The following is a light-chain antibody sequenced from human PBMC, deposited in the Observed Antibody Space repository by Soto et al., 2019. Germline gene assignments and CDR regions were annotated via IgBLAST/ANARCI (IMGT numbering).Light chain of an antibody. V-gene: IGKV1-5*01. CDR3: QQYNSARWT. Sequence: DIQLTQSPSTLSASVGDRVTITCRASQSISGWLAWSQQKPGKAPKLLIFDASTLEVGVPSRFSGSASGTEFTLTISSLQPDDFATYYCQQYNSARWTFGQGTKVE. CDR1: QSISGW. CDR2: DAS. J-gene: IGKJ1*01.